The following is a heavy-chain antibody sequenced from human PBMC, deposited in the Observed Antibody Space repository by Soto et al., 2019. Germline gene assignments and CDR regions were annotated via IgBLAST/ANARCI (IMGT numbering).Heavy chain of an antibody. Sequence: SETLSLTCTVSGCSISGYYWSWIRQPPGKGLARIGYMYNTGSTVYNPSFKSQVTISVDTSKTPFPLKLNSVTAADTAVYYCARHGLSGCSGGRCYPSFYYYGMDVWGQGTTVTVSS. D-gene: IGHD2-15*01. CDR3: ARHGLSGCSGGRCYPSFYYYGMDV. J-gene: IGHJ6*02. CDR2: MYNTGST. CDR1: GCSISGYY. V-gene: IGHV4-59*01.